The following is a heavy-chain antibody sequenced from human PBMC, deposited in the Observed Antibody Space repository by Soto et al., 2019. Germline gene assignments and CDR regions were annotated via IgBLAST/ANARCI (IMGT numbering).Heavy chain of an antibody. V-gene: IGHV1-18*01. CDR2: ISAYNGHT. D-gene: IGHD3-16*01. Sequence: QVQLLQSGGEVKRPGASVRVSCKASGYIFTSYGITWVRQAHGQGFEWLGWISAYNGHTDYSQKFQGRVAMPTDISTNTVSMELRGLGSDDTAVYYCARGRTWGARDFDYWGQGPLVTVSS. CDR1: GYIFTSYG. J-gene: IGHJ4*02. CDR3: ARGRTWGARDFDY.